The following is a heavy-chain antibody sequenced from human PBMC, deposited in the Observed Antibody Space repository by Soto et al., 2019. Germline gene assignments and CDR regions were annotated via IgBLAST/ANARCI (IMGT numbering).Heavy chain of an antibody. D-gene: IGHD2-8*01. CDR2: IIPIFGTA. CDR1: GGTFSSYA. CDR3: ARERVYAIASYNWFDP. Sequence: GASVKVSCKASGGTFSSYAIRWVRQGPGQGLEWMGGIIPIFGTANYAQKFQGRVTITADESTSTAYMELSSLRSEDTAVYYCARERVYAIASYNWFDPWGQGTLVTVSS. J-gene: IGHJ5*02. V-gene: IGHV1-69*13.